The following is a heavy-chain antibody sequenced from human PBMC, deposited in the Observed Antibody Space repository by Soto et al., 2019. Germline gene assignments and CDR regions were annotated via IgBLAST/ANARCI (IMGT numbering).Heavy chain of an antibody. CDR1: GGSISSSSYY. Sequence: LSLTCTVSGGSISSSSYYWGWIRQPPGKGLEWIGSIYYSGSTHYNPSLKSRVTISVDTSKNQFSLKLSSVTAADTAVYYCATPWFGDGDYWGQGTLVTVSS. V-gene: IGHV4-39*01. CDR3: ATPWFGDGDY. CDR2: IYYSGST. J-gene: IGHJ4*02. D-gene: IGHD3-10*01.